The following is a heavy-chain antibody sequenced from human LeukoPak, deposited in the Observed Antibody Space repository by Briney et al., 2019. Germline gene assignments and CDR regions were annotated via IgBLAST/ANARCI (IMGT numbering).Heavy chain of an antibody. CDR1: GFTFSSYG. CDR3: AKNAGYSYGLYYFDY. V-gene: IGHV3-30*02. J-gene: IGHJ4*02. Sequence: PGGALRLSCAASGFTFSSYGMHWVRQAPGKGLEWVAFIRYDGSYKYYADSVQGRFTISRDNSKNTVYLQMDSLRAEDSAVYYCAKNAGYSYGLYYFDYWGQGTLVTVSS. D-gene: IGHD5-18*01. CDR2: IRYDGSYK.